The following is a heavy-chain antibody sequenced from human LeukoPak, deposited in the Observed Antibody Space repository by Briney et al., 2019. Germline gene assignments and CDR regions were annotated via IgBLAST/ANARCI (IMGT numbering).Heavy chain of an antibody. CDR1: GFTFSSYW. CDR3: ARNVRLGSGELSFAPFKNWFDP. V-gene: IGHV3-74*01. Sequence: QTGGSLRLSCAASGFTFSSYWMHWVRQAPGKGLVWVSRINSDGNITSYADSVKGRFTISRDNAKNTVYLQMNSLRPEDTAVYYCARNVRLGSGELSFAPFKNWFDPWGQGTLVTVSS. CDR2: INSDGNIT. J-gene: IGHJ5*02. D-gene: IGHD3-16*02.